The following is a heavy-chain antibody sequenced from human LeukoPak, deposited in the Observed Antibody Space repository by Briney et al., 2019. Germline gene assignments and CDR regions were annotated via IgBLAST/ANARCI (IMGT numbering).Heavy chain of an antibody. D-gene: IGHD2-2*02. J-gene: IGHJ6*02. CDR1: GFTFSGSA. Sequence: GGSLRLSCAASGFTFSGSAMPWVRQASGKGLEWVGRIRSKANSYATAYAASVKGRFTISRDDSKNTAYLQMNSLKTEDTAVYYCTRSRWELGYCSSTSCYRGPDYYYGMDVWGQGTTVTVSS. CDR2: IRSKANSYAT. CDR3: TRSRWELGYCSSTSCYRGPDYYYGMDV. V-gene: IGHV3-73*01.